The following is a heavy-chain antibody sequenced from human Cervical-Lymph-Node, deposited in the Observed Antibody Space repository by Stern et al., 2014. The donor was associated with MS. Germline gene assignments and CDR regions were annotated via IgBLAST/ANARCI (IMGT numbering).Heavy chain of an antibody. CDR3: ARDPHIAVAGTGGGFDP. J-gene: IGHJ5*02. Sequence: QVQLVQSGAEVKKPGTSVKVSCKASGYTFRKYGISWVRQAPGQGLEWMGWISGYNDDTNYVEKFQGRGPMTTDTSTNTAYLELRSLTSDDTAVYYCARDPHIAVAGTGGGFDPWGQGTLVTVSS. CDR1: GYTFRKYG. CDR2: ISGYNDDT. V-gene: IGHV1-18*01. D-gene: IGHD6-19*01.